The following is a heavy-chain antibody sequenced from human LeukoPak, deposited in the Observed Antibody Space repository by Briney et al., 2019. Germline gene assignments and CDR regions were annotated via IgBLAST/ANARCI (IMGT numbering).Heavy chain of an antibody. D-gene: IGHD3-9*01. J-gene: IGHJ4*02. CDR3: AKDHGHILTGSGTFDY. CDR2: ISGSGGST. Sequence: HPGGSLRLSCAASGFTFSSYAMSWVRQAPGKGLEWVSAISGSGGSTYYADSVKGRFTISRDNSKNTLYLQMNSLRAEDTAVYYCAKDHGHILTGSGTFDYWGQGTLVTVSS. CDR1: GFTFSSYA. V-gene: IGHV3-23*01.